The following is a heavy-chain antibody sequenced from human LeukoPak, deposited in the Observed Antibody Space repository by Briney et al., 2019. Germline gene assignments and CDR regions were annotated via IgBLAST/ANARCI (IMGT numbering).Heavy chain of an antibody. V-gene: IGHV4-61*02. J-gene: IGHJ1*01. CDR2: IYTTGST. CDR3: ASPRGDDSGGYYTWYFHH. CDR1: GVSISSGSYY. D-gene: IGHD3-22*01. Sequence: SETLSLTCTVSGVSISSGSYYWSWIRQPAGKGLEWIGRIYTTGSTSYNPSLKSRVTISVDTSKNQFSLKLSSVTAADTAVYFCASPRGDDSGGYYTWYFHHWGQGILVTVSS.